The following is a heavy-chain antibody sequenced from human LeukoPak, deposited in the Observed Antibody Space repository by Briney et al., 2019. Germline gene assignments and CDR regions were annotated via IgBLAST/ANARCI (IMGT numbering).Heavy chain of an antibody. D-gene: IGHD2/OR15-2a*01. Sequence: PGGSLRLSCAASGFTFSSYAMSWVRQAPGKGLEWVSAISGSGGSTYYADSVKGRFTISRDNSKNTLYLQMNSLRAEDAAVYYCAKGESMTYDYFDYWGQGTLVTVSS. CDR2: ISGSGGST. V-gene: IGHV3-23*01. J-gene: IGHJ4*02. CDR1: GFTFSSYA. CDR3: AKGESMTYDYFDY.